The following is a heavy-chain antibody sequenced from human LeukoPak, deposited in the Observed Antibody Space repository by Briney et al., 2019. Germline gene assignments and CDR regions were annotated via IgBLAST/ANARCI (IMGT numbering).Heavy chain of an antibody. V-gene: IGHV1-46*01. D-gene: IGHD3-22*01. CDR2: INPSGGST. CDR1: GYTFTSYY. Sequence: ASEKVSCKASGYTFTSYYMHWVRQAPGQGVEWMGIINPSGGSTSYAQKFQGRVTMTRDMSTSTVYMELSSLRSEDTAVYYCARSVDSSGKRHWFDPWGQGTLVTVSS. CDR3: ARSVDSSGKRHWFDP. J-gene: IGHJ5*02.